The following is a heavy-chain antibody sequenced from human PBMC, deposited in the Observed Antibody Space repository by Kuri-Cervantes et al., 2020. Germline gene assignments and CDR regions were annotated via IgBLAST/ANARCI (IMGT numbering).Heavy chain of an antibody. V-gene: IGHV5-51*01. CDR1: GYDFLNSC. J-gene: IGHJ4*02. Sequence: GGSLRLSCKGSGYDFLNSCTGWVRQMPGKGLEWMGIVWPSGSDTQYSPSFQGQVTISVDKSINTAYLQWSSLKASDTAMYYCATTYYFDTGGPEKLYSWGQGTLVTVSS. D-gene: IGHD3-22*01. CDR2: VWPSGSDT. CDR3: ATTYYFDTGGPEKLYS.